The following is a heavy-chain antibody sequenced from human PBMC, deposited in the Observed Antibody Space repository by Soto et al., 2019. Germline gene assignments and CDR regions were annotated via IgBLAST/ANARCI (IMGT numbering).Heavy chain of an antibody. CDR1: GYTFTSYG. J-gene: IGHJ6*02. CDR2: ISAYNRNT. Sequence: QVQLVQSGAEVKKPGASVKVSCKASGYTFTSYGISWVRQAPGQGLEWMGWISAYNRNTNYAQKLQGRVTMTTDTSTSTAYMELRSLRSDDTAVYYCARDWSGYSSYYYGMDVWGQGTTVTVSS. CDR3: ARDWSGYSSYYYGMDV. V-gene: IGHV1-18*04. D-gene: IGHD3-3*01.